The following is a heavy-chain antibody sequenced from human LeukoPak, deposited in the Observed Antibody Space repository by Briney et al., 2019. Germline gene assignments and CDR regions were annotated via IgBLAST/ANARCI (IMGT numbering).Heavy chain of an antibody. CDR3: ARRRGVAVAGTRPINWFDP. V-gene: IGHV4-39*01. CDR2: IYYSGST. J-gene: IGHJ5*02. Sequence: SETLSLTCTVSGGSISSSSYYWGWLRQPPGKGLEWIGSIYYSGSTYYNPSLKSRVTISVDTSKNQFSLKLSSVTAADTAVYYCARRRGVAVAGTRPINWFDPWGQGTLVTVSS. CDR1: GGSISSSSYY. D-gene: IGHD6-19*01.